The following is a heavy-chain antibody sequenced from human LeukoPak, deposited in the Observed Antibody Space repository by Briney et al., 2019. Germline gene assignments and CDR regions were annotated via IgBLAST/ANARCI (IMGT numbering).Heavy chain of an antibody. V-gene: IGHV3-23*01. CDR1: GFTFSSFA. D-gene: IGHD2/OR15-2a*01. J-gene: IGHJ4*02. CDR3: ARAGNTRFDY. CDR2: ISGRDGGT. Sequence: PGGSLRLSCAVSGFTFSSFAMSWVRQAPGKGLEWVSGISGRDGGTYYADSVKGRFTISRDNSKNTLYLQMNSLRAEDTAVYYCARAGNTRFDYWGQGTLVTVSS.